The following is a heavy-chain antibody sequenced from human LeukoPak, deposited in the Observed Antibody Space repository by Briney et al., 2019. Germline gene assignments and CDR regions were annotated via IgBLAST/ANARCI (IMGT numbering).Heavy chain of an antibody. D-gene: IGHD6-19*01. Sequence: GGSLRLSCAASGFTFSSYGMHWVRQAPGKGLEWVAGISYDGSNKYYADSVKGRFTISRDNSKNTLHLQMNSLRAEYTAVYYCASLRGAIAVAGTPYYYAMDVWGQGTTVTVSS. J-gene: IGHJ6*02. V-gene: IGHV3-30*03. CDR2: ISYDGSNK. CDR3: ASLRGAIAVAGTPYYYAMDV. CDR1: GFTFSSYG.